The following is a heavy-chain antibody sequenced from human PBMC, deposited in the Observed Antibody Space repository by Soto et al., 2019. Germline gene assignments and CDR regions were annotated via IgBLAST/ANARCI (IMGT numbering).Heavy chain of an antibody. CDR2: TSWDGGST. D-gene: IGHD6-13*01. Sequence: GGSLRLSCAASVFTFDDYTMHWVRQAPGKGLEWVSLTSWDGGSTYYADSVKGRFTISRDNSKNSLYLQMNSLRTEDTALYYSAKDILTGRQLANYYYGMDVWGQGTTVTVSS. J-gene: IGHJ6*02. V-gene: IGHV3-43*01. CDR3: AKDILTGRQLANYYYGMDV. CDR1: VFTFDDYT.